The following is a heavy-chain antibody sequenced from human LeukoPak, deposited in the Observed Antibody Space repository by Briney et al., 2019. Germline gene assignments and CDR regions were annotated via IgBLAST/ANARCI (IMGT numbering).Heavy chain of an antibody. D-gene: IGHD6-13*01. J-gene: IGHJ4*02. CDR2: IYYSGST. V-gene: IGHV4-31*03. CDR3: ARDSGIAAAGFDY. Sequence: SQTLSLTCTVSGGSISSGGYYWSWIRQHPGKGPEWIGYIYYSGSTYYNPSLKSRVTISVDTSKNQFSLQLNSVTPEDTAVYYCARDSGIAAAGFDYWGQGTLVTVSS. CDR1: GGSISSGGYY.